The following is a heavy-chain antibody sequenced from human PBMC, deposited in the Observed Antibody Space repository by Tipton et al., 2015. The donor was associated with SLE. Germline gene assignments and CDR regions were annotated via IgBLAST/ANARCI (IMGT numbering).Heavy chain of an antibody. D-gene: IGHD3-10*01. CDR2: SNPSGST. CDR3: ARGAKERITLVQVRPYDFDY. J-gene: IGHJ4*01. V-gene: IGHV4-34*01. CDR1: GGPFSGYY. Sequence: TLSLTCAVYGGPFSGYYWSWIRQPPGKGLEWIGESNPSGSTNYNPSLQSRVTISVDTSKNQLSLKLTSVTAADTSVYYCARGAKERITLVQVRPYDFDYWGVGSLVNVSS.